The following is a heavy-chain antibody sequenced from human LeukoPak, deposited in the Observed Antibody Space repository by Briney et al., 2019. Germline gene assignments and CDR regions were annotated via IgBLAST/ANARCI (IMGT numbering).Heavy chain of an antibody. CDR3: ARVGGTNYYYYGMDV. CDR2: TDHGGNT. J-gene: IGHJ6*02. V-gene: IGHV4-34*01. Sequence: SETLSLTCAVYGVPLNDYYWSWIRQPPGKGLEWIGETDHGGNTKYNPSLKSRVTISVDTSKNQFSLKLNSLTAADTAMYYCARVGGTNYYYYGMDVWGQGTTVTVSS. CDR1: GVPLNDYY.